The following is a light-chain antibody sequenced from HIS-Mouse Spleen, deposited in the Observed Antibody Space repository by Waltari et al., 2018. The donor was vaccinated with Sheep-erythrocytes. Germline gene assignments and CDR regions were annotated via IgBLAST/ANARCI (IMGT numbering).Light chain of an antibody. CDR1: ALPKQY. J-gene: IGLJ2*01. CDR3: QSADSSGTYVV. V-gene: IGLV3-25*03. CDR2: KDS. Sequence: SYELTQPPSVSVSPGQTARLTCSGDALPKQYAYWYQQKPGQAPVRVIYKDSERPSGIPERFSGSSSGTTVTLTISGVQAEDEADYYCQSADSSGTYVVFGGGTKLTVL.